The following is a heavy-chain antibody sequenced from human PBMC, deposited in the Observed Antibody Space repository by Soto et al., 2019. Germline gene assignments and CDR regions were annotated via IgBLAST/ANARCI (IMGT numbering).Heavy chain of an antibody. CDR3: ARRRKLGAYYYYYMDV. CDR1: GGSISSSSYY. V-gene: IGHV4-39*01. Sequence: QLQLQESGPGLVKPSETLSLTCTVSGGSISSSSYYWGWIRQPPGKGLEWIGSIYYSGSTYYNPSLKSRVTISVDTSKNQFSLKLSSVTAADTAVYYCARRRKLGAYYYYYMDVWGKGTTVTVSS. J-gene: IGHJ6*03. CDR2: IYYSGST. D-gene: IGHD7-27*01.